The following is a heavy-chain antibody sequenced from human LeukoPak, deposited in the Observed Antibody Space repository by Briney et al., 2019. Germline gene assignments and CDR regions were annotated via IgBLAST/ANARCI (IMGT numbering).Heavy chain of an antibody. CDR1: GYTFTSYG. D-gene: IGHD6-19*01. V-gene: IGHV1-18*01. J-gene: IGHJ4*02. CDR2: ISAYNGNT. Sequence: ASVKVSCKASGYTFTSYGISWVRQAPGQGLEWMGWISAYNGNTNYAQKLQGRVTMTTDTSTSTAYMELRSLRSDDTAVYYCARGEAIAVAGFDFDYWGQGTLVTVSS. CDR3: ARGEAIAVAGFDFDY.